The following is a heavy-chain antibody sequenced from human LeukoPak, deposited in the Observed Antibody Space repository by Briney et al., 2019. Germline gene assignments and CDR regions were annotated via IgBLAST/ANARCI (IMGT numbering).Heavy chain of an antibody. CDR2: IYYSGST. J-gene: IGHJ3*02. V-gene: IGHV4-59*01. CDR1: GGSISSYY. CDR3: ARVDYYYDSSGDPPDAFDI. Sequence: SETLSLTCTVSGGSISSYYWSWIRQPPGKGLEWIGYIYYSGSTNYNPSLKSRVTISVDTSKNQFSLKLSSVTAADTAVYYCARVDYYYDSSGDPPDAFDIWGQTTLVTVPS. D-gene: IGHD3-22*01.